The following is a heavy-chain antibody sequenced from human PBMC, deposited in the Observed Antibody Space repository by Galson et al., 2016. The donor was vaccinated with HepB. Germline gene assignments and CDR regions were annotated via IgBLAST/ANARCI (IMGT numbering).Heavy chain of an antibody. Sequence: ETLSLTCTVSGGSISSSSYYWGWIRRPPGKGLEWIGSIYYSGSTYYNPSLQSRVTISVDTSKNQFSLKMSSVTAADTAVNYCARRFRYTYGPPYGMDVWGQGTTVTVSS. CDR1: GGSISSSSYY. CDR2: IYYSGST. J-gene: IGHJ6*02. V-gene: IGHV4-39*01. D-gene: IGHD5-18*01. CDR3: ARRFRYTYGPPYGMDV.